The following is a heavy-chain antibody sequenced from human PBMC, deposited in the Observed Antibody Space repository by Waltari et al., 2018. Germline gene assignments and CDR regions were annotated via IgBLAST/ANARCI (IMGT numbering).Heavy chain of an antibody. J-gene: IGHJ2*01. V-gene: IGHV4-38-2*01. CDR3: ARRWLPGYFDL. CDR2: IYHSGIT. CDR1: GYSISSGYY. D-gene: IGHD5-12*01. Sequence: QVQLQESGPGLVKPSETLSLTCAVSGYSISSGYYWGWIRQPPGKGLEWIGSIYHSGITYYNPSLKSRVTISVDTSKNQFSLKLSSVTAADTAVYYCARRWLPGYFDLWGRGTLVTVSS.